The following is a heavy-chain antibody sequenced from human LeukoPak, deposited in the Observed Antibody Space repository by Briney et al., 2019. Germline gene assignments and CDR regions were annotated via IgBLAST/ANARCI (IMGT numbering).Heavy chain of an antibody. Sequence: PGGSLRLSCAASGFTFSIYWMTWVRQAPGKGLEWVANIKPDGSWKSYVDSVKGRFIISRDNAKKSLYMEMNSLRAEDTAVYYCARGAPMDVWGQGTTVTVSS. CDR1: GFTFSIYW. CDR3: ARGAPMDV. V-gene: IGHV3-7*04. J-gene: IGHJ6*02. CDR2: IKPDGSWK.